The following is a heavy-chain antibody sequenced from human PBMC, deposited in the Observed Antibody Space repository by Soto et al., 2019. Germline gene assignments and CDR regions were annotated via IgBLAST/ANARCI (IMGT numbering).Heavy chain of an antibody. V-gene: IGHV3-23*01. J-gene: IGHJ5*02. D-gene: IGHD3-22*01. CDR3: AKRGDRSCYYNWFDP. Sequence: GGSLRLSCAASGFTFSSYAMSWVRQAPGKGLEWVSAISGSGGSTYYADSVKGRFTISRDNSKNTLYLQMNSLRAEDTAVYYCAKRGDRSCYYNWFDPWGQGTLVTVSS. CDR1: GFTFSSYA. CDR2: ISGSGGST.